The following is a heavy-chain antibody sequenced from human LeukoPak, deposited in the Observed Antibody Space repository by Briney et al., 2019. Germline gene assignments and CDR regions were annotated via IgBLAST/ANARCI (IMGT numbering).Heavy chain of an antibody. CDR1: GGSFSGYY. CDR3: ARNSKRYFDWLLPGAYYYYGMDV. V-gene: IGHV4-34*01. Sequence: ASETLSLTCAVYGGSFSGYYWSWISQPPGKGLEWIGEINHSGSTNYNPSLKSRVTISVDTSKNQFSLKLSSVTAADTAVYYCARNSKRYFDWLLPGAYYYYGMDVWGQGTTVTVSS. J-gene: IGHJ6*02. D-gene: IGHD3-9*01. CDR2: INHSGST.